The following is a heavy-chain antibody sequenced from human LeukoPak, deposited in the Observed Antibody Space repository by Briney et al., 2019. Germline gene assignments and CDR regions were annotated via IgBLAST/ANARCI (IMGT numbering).Heavy chain of an antibody. CDR2: ISSSRSTI. V-gene: IGHV3-48*04. CDR1: GFTFSSYS. Sequence: GGSLRLSCAASGFTFSSYSMNWARQAPGKGLEWVSYISSSRSTIYQADSVRGRFTISRDNAKNSLYLQMNSLRAEDTAVYYCAREVGASEFDYWGQGTLVTVSS. CDR3: AREVGASEFDY. D-gene: IGHD1-26*01. J-gene: IGHJ4*02.